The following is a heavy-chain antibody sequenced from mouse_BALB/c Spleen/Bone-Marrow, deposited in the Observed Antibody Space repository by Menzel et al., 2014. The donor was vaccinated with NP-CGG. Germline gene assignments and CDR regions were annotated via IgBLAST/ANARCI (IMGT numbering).Heavy chain of an antibody. CDR2: ISSGGSYT. CDR3: TRDPFYYGSSYAMDY. V-gene: IGHV5-6-4*01. J-gene: IGHJ4*01. D-gene: IGHD1-1*01. Sequence: DVMLVESGGGLVKPGGSLKLSCAASGFIFSSYTMSWVRQTPEKRLEWVATISSGGSYTYYPDSVKGRFTISRDNAKNTLYLQMSSLKSEDTAMYYCTRDPFYYGSSYAMDYWGQGTSVTVSS. CDR1: GFIFSSYT.